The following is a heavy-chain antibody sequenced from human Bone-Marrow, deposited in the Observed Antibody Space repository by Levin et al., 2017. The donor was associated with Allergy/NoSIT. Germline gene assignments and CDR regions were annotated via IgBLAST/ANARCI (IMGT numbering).Heavy chain of an antibody. CDR3: TSSRTKRSSMYYD. J-gene: IGHJ4*02. CDR1: GFSFGNNF. Sequence: PGGSLRLSCAASGFSFGNNFMSWVRQSPGKGLEWVSVVYEGYTTYYADSVKDRFIISRDDSRSILYLQMHNLRAEDTALYYCTSSRTKRSSMYYDWGQGTLVIVSS. D-gene: IGHD3-3*01. CDR2: VYEGYTT. V-gene: IGHV3-66*01.